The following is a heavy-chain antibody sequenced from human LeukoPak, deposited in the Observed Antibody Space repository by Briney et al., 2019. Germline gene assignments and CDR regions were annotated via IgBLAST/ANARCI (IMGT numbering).Heavy chain of an antibody. CDR3: AKEIAAAGPYYFDS. Sequence: PGRSLRLSCAASGFTYDDYAMQWVRQAPGKGLEWVSGINWNSGSIGYADSVKGRFTISRDNAKNSLYLQMNSLRAEDTALYYCAKEIAAAGPYYFDSWGQGTLVTVSS. CDR1: GFTYDDYA. J-gene: IGHJ4*02. V-gene: IGHV3-9*01. D-gene: IGHD6-13*01. CDR2: INWNSGSI.